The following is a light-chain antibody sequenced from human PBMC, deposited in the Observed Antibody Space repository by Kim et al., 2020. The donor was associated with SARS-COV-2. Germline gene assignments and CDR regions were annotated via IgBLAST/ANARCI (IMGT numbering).Light chain of an antibody. J-gene: IGLJ3*02. CDR1: SLQTTY. CDR3: SSRDTTNNHVV. Sequence: ALGRTVKITCQGDSLQTTYATWYQQKPGQAPVLVIYGKNNRPSGIPDRFSGSSSANTASLTITGAQAEDEADYYCSSRDTTNNHVVFGGGTKLTVL. V-gene: IGLV3-19*01. CDR2: GKN.